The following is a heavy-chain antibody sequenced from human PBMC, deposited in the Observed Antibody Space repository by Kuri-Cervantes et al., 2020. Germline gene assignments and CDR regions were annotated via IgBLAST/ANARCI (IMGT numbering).Heavy chain of an antibody. J-gene: IGHJ6*02. CDR2: ISWNSGSI. Sequence: LSLTCAASGFTFDDYAMHWVRQPPGKGLEWVSGISWNSGSIGYTDSVKGRFTISRDNAKNSLYLQMNSLRAEDTAIYYCAKDRGYSYGYNYYGMDVWGQGTTVTVSS. D-gene: IGHD3-16*02. V-gene: IGHV3-9*01. CDR1: GFTFDDYA. CDR3: AKDRGYSYGYNYYGMDV.